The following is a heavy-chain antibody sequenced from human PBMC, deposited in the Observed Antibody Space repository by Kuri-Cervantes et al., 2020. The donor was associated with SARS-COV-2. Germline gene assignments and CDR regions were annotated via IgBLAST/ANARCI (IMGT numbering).Heavy chain of an antibody. CDR2: ISWDGGST. D-gene: IGHD2-15*01. V-gene: IGHV3-43*01. CDR3: AKGHCSGGSCYDYYYYGMDV. Sequence: GESLKISCAASGFTVSSNYMSWVRQAPGKGLEWVSLISWDGGSTYYADSVKGRFTISRDNSKNSLYLQMNSLRTEDTALYYCAKGHCSGGSCYDYYYYGMDVWGQGTTVTVSS. CDR1: GFTVSSNY. J-gene: IGHJ6*02.